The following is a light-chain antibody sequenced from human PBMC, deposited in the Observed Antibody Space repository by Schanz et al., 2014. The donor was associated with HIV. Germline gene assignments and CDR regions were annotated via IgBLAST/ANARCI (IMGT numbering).Light chain of an antibody. V-gene: IGLV2-14*03. CDR2: DVS. Sequence: QSALTQPASVSGSPGQSITISCTGTSSDVGTYDYVSWYQQHPGKAPKLMIYDVSYRPSGVPDRFSGSKSGNTASLTISGLQAEDEADYYCCSYAGSSTVVFGGGTKLTVL. CDR1: SSDVGTYDY. J-gene: IGLJ2*01. CDR3: CSYAGSSTVV.